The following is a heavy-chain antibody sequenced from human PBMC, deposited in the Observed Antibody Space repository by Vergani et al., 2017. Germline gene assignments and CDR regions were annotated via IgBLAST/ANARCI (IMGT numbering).Heavy chain of an antibody. CDR3: ARELERVGIVVVPAAMPDY. CDR2: INAGNGNT. V-gene: IGHV1-3*01. J-gene: IGHJ4*02. Sequence: QVQLVQSGAEVKKPGASVKVSCKASGYTFTRYAMHWVRQAPGQRLEWVGWINAGNGNTKYSQKFQGRVTITRDTSASTAYMELSSLRSEDTAVYYCARELERVGIVVVPAAMPDYWGQGTLVTVSS. D-gene: IGHD2-2*01. CDR1: GYTFTRYA.